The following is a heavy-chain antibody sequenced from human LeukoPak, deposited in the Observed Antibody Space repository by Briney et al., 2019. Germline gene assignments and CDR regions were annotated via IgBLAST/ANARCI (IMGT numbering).Heavy chain of an antibody. Sequence: GGSLRLSCAASGFTLRSYTMNWVCQAPGKGLEWVSGISGSGGTTYYADSVKGRFTISRDNSKNTLYLQMNSLRAGDTAVYYCAKGDDILTGYYCPDYWGQGTLVTVSS. J-gene: IGHJ4*02. V-gene: IGHV3-23*01. CDR1: GFTLRSYT. CDR2: ISGSGGTT. D-gene: IGHD3-9*01. CDR3: AKGDDILTGYYCPDY.